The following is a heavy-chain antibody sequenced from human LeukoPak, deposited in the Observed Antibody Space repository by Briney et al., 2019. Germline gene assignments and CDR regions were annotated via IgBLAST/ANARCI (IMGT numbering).Heavy chain of an antibody. CDR1: GGSVSSSDYY. Sequence: SETLSLTCTVSGGSVSSSDYYWDWMRQPPGKGLEWIGSIYYSGSTYYNPSLKSRVTISVDTSKNQFSLKLSSVTAADTAMYYCARVDYGDYSKDFDYWGQGILVTVSS. V-gene: IGHV4-39*07. J-gene: IGHJ4*02. CDR3: ARVDYGDYSKDFDY. CDR2: IYYSGST. D-gene: IGHD4-17*01.